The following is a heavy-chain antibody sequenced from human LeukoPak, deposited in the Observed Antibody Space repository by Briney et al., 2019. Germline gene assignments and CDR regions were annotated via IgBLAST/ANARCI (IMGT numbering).Heavy chain of an antibody. V-gene: IGHV1-69*05. CDR2: IITIFGTA. J-gene: IGHJ4*02. Sequence: SVKVSCKATGGTFSSYAISWVRQAPGQGLEWMGGIITIFGTANYAQKFQGRVTITTAESPSTAYMELSSLRSEDTAVYYCARSLTGYSSGWRFDYWGQGTLVTVSS. CDR1: GGTFSSYA. D-gene: IGHD6-19*01. CDR3: ARSLTGYSSGWRFDY.